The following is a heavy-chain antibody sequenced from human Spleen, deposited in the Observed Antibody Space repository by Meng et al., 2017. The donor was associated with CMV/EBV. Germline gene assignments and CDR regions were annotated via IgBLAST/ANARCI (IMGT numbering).Heavy chain of an antibody. V-gene: IGHV4-30-4*08. Sequence: VYGGSISSGDYYWSWIRQPPGKGLEWIGYIYYSGSTYYNPSLKSRVTISVDTSKNQFSLKLSSVTAADTAVYYCARLVATNYYFDYWGQGTLVTVSS. CDR1: GGSISSGDYY. CDR3: ARLVATNYYFDY. J-gene: IGHJ4*02. D-gene: IGHD5-12*01. CDR2: IYYSGST.